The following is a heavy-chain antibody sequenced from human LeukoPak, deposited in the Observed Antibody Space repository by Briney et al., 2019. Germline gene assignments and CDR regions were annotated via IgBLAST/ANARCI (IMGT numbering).Heavy chain of an antibody. CDR2: INPNSGGT. CDR1: GYTFTGYY. Sequence: ASVKVSCKASGYTFTGYYMHWVRQAPGQGLEWMGWINPNSGGTNYAQKFQGWVTMTRDTSISTAYMELSRLRSDDTAVYYCARGPRSYPMYYFDYWGQGTLVTVSS. V-gene: IGHV1-2*04. D-gene: IGHD3-10*01. CDR3: ARGPRSYPMYYFDY. J-gene: IGHJ4*02.